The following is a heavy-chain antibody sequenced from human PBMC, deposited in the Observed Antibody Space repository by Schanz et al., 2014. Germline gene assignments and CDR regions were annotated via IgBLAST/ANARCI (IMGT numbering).Heavy chain of an antibody. V-gene: IGHV3-48*04. Sequence: EVQLAESGGGLVQPGGSLRLSCAASGFTFSSYSMNWVRQAPGKGLEWVSYISSSSSTRYYADSVKGRFTISRDNTKNSLFLQLNSLRADDTAVYYCARNRGSGGQNWYFDLWGRGTLVTVSS. CDR2: ISSSSSTR. D-gene: IGHD1-26*01. CDR3: ARNRGSGGQNWYFDL. CDR1: GFTFSSYS. J-gene: IGHJ2*01.